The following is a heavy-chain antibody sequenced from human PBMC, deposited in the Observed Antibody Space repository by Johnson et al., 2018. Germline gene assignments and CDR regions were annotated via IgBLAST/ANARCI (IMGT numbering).Heavy chain of an antibody. CDR2: VYYSGST. V-gene: IGHV4-59*01. D-gene: IGHD3-16*01. CDR3: AREDDGAFDL. Sequence: QVQLQESGPGLVKPSETLSLTCTVSGGSISTYYWSWIRQPPGKRLEWIGYVYYSGSTNYNPSLKSRVTMSVDTSKKPFYLKLTSVTAADTAVYFCAREDDGAFDLWGQGTMVTVSS. CDR1: GGSISTYY. J-gene: IGHJ3*01.